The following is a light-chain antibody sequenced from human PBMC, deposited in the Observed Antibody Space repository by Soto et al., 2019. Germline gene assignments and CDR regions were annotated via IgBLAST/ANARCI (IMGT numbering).Light chain of an antibody. CDR1: SSNIGNYY. V-gene: IGLV1-47*01. CDR3: TSYTSSVTLI. Sequence: QSVLTQPPSASGTPGQSVTISCSGSSSNIGNYYVYWYQQLPGTAPTLLIYKNNQRPSGVPDRFSGSKSGTSASLAISGLRSEDEADYYCTSYTSSVTLIFGGGTKLTVL. CDR2: KNN. J-gene: IGLJ2*01.